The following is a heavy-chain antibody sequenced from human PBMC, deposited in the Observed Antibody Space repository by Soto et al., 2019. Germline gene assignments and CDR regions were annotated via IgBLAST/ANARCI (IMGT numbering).Heavy chain of an antibody. CDR3: ARDRTDSGYYTNWLDP. Sequence: GASVKVSCKASGGTFGSDAITWVRQAPGQGLEWVGRIIPIFGTTNYAHNLQGRVTISADKSTLTSYMELHSLTSDDTALYYCARDRTDSGYYTNWLDPWGQGTQVTVSS. CDR2: IIPIFGTT. V-gene: IGHV1-69*06. D-gene: IGHD3-22*01. CDR1: GGTFGSDA. J-gene: IGHJ5*02.